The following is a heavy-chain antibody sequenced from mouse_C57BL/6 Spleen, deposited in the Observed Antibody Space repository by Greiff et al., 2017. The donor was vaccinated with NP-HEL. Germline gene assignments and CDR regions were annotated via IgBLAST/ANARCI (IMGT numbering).Heavy chain of an antibody. CDR1: GYTFTSYW. D-gene: IGHD2-4*01. Sequence: QVQLKQPGTELVKPGASVKLSCKASGYTFTSYWMHWVKQRPGQGLEWIGNINPSNGGTNYNEKFKSKATLTVDKSSSTAYMQLSSLTSEDSAVYYCARYDYQYYYAMDYWGQGTSVTVSS. CDR3: ARYDYQYYYAMDY. CDR2: INPSNGGT. V-gene: IGHV1-53*01. J-gene: IGHJ4*01.